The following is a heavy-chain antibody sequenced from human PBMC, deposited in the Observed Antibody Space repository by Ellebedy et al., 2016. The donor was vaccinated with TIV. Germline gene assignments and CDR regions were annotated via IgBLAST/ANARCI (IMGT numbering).Heavy chain of an antibody. CDR3: AKGHSKMTTVTTVRYRMDV. CDR1: GFKFDDFA. D-gene: IGHD4-17*01. CDR2: ISWNSGSI. J-gene: IGHJ6*02. Sequence: PGGSLRLSCAASGFKFDDFAMHWVRQAPGKGLEWVSSISWNSGSIGYGYADSVKGRFTISRDNAKNSLYLEMNSLRAEDTALYYCAKGHSKMTTVTTVRYRMDVWGQGTTVTVSS. V-gene: IGHV3-9*01.